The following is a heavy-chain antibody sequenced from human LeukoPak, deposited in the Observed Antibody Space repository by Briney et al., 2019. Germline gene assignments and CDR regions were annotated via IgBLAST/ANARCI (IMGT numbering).Heavy chain of an antibody. V-gene: IGHV3-21*01. D-gene: IGHD6-19*01. CDR2: ISGGSDYI. CDR3: ARDASGWSVY. CDR1: GFTFSTYS. J-gene: IGHJ4*02. Sequence: GGSLRLSCAASGFTFSTYSMNWVRQAPGKGLEWISAISGGSDYIYYADSVKGRFTISRDNAKNSLFLQMDSLRAEDTAVYYCARDASGWSVYWGQGTQVTVSS.